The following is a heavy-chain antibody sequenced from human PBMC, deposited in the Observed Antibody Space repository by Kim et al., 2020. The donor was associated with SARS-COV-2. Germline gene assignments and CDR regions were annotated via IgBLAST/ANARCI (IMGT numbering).Heavy chain of an antibody. V-gene: IGHV4-31*03. D-gene: IGHD5-18*01. Sequence: SETLSLTCTVSGGSISSGGYYWSWIRQHPGKGLEWIGYIYYSGSTYYNPYLKSRVTISVDTSKNQFSLKLSSVTAADTAVYYCARDPKRGYSSLDVWGQGTTVTVSS. CDR3: ARDPKRGYSSLDV. CDR1: GGSISSGGYY. J-gene: IGHJ6*02. CDR2: IYYSGST.